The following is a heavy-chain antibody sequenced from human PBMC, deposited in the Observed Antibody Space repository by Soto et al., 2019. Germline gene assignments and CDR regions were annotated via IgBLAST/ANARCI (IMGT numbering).Heavy chain of an antibody. V-gene: IGHV1-2*04. CDR3: ARDSSGWYFNVDYYGMDV. CDR1: VYTFNGYY. J-gene: IGHJ6*02. Sequence: ASVKVSCKASVYTFNGYYIHWVRQEPGQGLEWMGWINPNSGGTNYAQKFQGWVTMTRDTSISTAYMELSRLRSDDTAVYYCARDSSGWYFNVDYYGMDVWGQGTTVTVSS. D-gene: IGHD6-19*01. CDR2: INPNSGGT.